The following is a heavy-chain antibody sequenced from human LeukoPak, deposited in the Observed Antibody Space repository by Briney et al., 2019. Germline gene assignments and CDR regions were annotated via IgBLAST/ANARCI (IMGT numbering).Heavy chain of an antibody. Sequence: TGVSLRLSCAASGFTFDDYAMHWVRQAPGKGLEWVSGINWFGGDIGYVDSVKGRFTISRDNAKKSLYLQMNSLRAEDTALYYCAKDRGRGYYYFEYWGQGILVTVSS. D-gene: IGHD3-22*01. CDR3: AKDRGRGYYYFEY. CDR1: GFTFDDYA. CDR2: INWFGGDI. J-gene: IGHJ4*02. V-gene: IGHV3-9*01.